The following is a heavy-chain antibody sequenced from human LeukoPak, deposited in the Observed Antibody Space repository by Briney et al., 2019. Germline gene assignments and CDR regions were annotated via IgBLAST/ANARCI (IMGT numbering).Heavy chain of an antibody. CDR2: ISGDGGST. V-gene: IGHV3-43*02. CDR1: GFTFDDYA. CDR3: AKDRDIVVVVAATPDGMDV. D-gene: IGHD2-15*01. Sequence: GGSLRLSCAASGFTFDDYAMHWVRQAPGKGLEWVSLISGDGGSTYYADSVKGRFTISRDNSKNSLYLQMNNLRTEDTALYYCAKDRDIVVVVAATPDGMDVWGQGTTVTVSS. J-gene: IGHJ6*02.